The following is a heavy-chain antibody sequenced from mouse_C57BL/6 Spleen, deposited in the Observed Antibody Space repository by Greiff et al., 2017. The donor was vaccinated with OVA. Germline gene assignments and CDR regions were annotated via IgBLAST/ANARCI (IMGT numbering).Heavy chain of an antibody. J-gene: IGHJ2*01. Sequence: QVHVKQPGAELVRPGSSVKLSCKASGYTFTSYWMHWVKQRPIQGLEWIGNIDPSDSETHYNQKFKDKATLTVDKSSSTAYMQLSSLTSEDSAVYYCAREGYPYFDYWGQGTTLTVSS. V-gene: IGHV1-52*01. CDR1: GYTFTSYW. D-gene: IGHD2-2*01. CDR2: IDPSDSET. CDR3: AREGYPYFDY.